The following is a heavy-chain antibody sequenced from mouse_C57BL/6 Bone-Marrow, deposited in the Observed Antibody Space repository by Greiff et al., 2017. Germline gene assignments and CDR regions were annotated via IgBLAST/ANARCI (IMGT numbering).Heavy chain of an antibody. Sequence: QVQLQQPGAELVKPGASVKLSCKASGYTFTSYWMHWVKQRPGRGLEWIGRIDPNSGGTKYNEKFKSKATLTVDKPSSPAYMQLSSLTSEDSAVYYCARSNGNYGYWYFDVWGTGTTVTVSS. D-gene: IGHD2-1*01. V-gene: IGHV1-72*01. CDR1: GYTFTSYW. J-gene: IGHJ1*03. CDR3: ARSNGNYGYWYFDV. CDR2: IDPNSGGT.